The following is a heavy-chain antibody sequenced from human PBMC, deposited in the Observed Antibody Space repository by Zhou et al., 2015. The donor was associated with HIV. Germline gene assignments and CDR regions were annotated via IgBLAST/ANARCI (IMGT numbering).Heavy chain of an antibody. CDR3: VRGPFKPSYDATTWYTEYFHL. V-gene: IGHV1-46*04. Sequence: QVQLVQSGAEVKTPGASVKISCKTSGYSFSNFYMHWVRQAPGQGLEWMGVINPSGGKTRYAEKLQDRLSITRDTSTTTFYMELSSLVSEDTGVYYCVRGPFKPSYDATTWYTEYFHLWGQGSLVSVSS. CDR1: GYSFSNFY. D-gene: IGHD5-12*01. CDR2: INPSGGKT. J-gene: IGHJ1*01.